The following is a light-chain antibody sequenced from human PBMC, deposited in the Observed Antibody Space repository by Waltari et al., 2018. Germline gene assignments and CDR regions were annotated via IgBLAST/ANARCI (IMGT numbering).Light chain of an antibody. CDR3: QQYNIWPYT. Sequence: DIQMTQSPSTLSASVGDRVTITCRASQSISNWLAWYQQKPGKAPKVLIYKSFTLQSGVPSRFSGSGSETEFSLTISSLQPDDSATYYCQQYNIWPYTFGQGTTLEI. CDR2: KSF. J-gene: IGKJ2*01. V-gene: IGKV1-5*03. CDR1: QSISNW.